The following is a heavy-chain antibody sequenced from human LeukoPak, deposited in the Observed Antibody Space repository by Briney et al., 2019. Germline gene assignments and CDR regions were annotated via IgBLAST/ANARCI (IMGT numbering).Heavy chain of an antibody. J-gene: IGHJ6*03. CDR3: ATSLGLEDPYYYYYMDV. CDR1: GFTVSSNY. V-gene: IGHV3-66*02. D-gene: IGHD1-1*01. CDR2: ISGNGRT. Sequence: GGSLRLSCAASGFTVSSNYMNWVRQAPGKGLEWVSVISGNGRTFYADSLKGRFTISRDNSENTLYLQMNSLRAEDTAVYYCATSLGLEDPYYYYYMDVWGKGTTVTVSS.